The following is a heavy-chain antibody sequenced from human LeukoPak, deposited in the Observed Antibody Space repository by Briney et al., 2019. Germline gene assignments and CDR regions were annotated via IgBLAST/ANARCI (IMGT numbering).Heavy chain of an antibody. V-gene: IGHV4-34*01. Sequence: PGGSLRLSCAASGFTFSDYYMSWIRQPPGKGLEWIGEINHSGSTDYNPSLKSRVTISIDKSKNHFSLKLTSVTAADTAIYYCARDTYNWNVDAFDPWGQGTLVTVSS. CDR1: GFTFSDYY. CDR3: ARDTYNWNVDAFDP. CDR2: INHSGST. D-gene: IGHD1-20*01. J-gene: IGHJ5*02.